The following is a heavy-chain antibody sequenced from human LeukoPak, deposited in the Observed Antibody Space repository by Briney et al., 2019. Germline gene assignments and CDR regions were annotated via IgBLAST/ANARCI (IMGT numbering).Heavy chain of an antibody. CDR1: GYTFSDYS. Sequence: ASVRVSCKASGYTFSDYSITWVRQAPGQGLEWMGWISPYNAETKYAQNFQGRVTMTADRSTRTAYMELRNLRSDDTAVYYCARVTTVPRSAWSWGPKKIGQEVNWFDPWGQGTLITVS. V-gene: IGHV1-18*01. J-gene: IGHJ5*02. D-gene: IGHD4-17*01. CDR2: ISPYNAET. CDR3: ARVTTVPRSAWSWGPKKIGQEVNWFDP.